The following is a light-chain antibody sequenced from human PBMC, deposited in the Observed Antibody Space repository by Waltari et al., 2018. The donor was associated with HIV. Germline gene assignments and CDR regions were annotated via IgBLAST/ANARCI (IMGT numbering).Light chain of an antibody. J-gene: IGKJ4*01. CDR2: STS. Sequence: IRMTQSPSSISASAGDRVAITCRASQDISNYLAWYQQRPRKAPQVLIYSTSKLQTGVSSRFSGSGSGTDFTLTISRLQSEDSATYYCQQYHGFSVSFGGGTKVDIK. CDR1: QDISNY. CDR3: QQYHGFSVS. V-gene: IGKV1-8*01.